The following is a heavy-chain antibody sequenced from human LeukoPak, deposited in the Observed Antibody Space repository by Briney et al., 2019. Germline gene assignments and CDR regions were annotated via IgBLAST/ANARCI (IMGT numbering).Heavy chain of an antibody. Sequence: GGSLRLSCAASGVIISSYAMSWVRQAPGKGLEWVSAINGRGDNTYYADFVKGRFTISRDNSKSTVYLQMNSLRTEDTAVYHCAKDRVSPGFNWFDPWGQGTLVTVSS. V-gene: IGHV3-23*01. CDR2: INGRGDNT. J-gene: IGHJ5*02. D-gene: IGHD2/OR15-2a*01. CDR1: GVIISSYA. CDR3: AKDRVSPGFNWFDP.